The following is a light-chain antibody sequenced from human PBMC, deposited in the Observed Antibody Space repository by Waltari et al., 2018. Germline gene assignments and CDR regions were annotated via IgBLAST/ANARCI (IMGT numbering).Light chain of an antibody. CDR3: LQYNSKPYS. Sequence: DIQMTQSPSSLSASVGDRVTITCRASQGISSYLSWYQQKPGKTPKRLIYAASSFESGVPSMFSGSGSGTEFTLTISSLQPEDFASYYCLQYNSKPYSFGQGTKVEIK. CDR1: QGISSY. J-gene: IGKJ2*03. CDR2: AAS. V-gene: IGKV1-17*01.